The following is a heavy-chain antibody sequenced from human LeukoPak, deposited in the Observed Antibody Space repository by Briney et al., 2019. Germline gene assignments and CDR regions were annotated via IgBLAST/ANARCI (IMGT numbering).Heavy chain of an antibody. CDR3: ARLEGTGYRGGWFDP. CDR1: GYTFTGYY. J-gene: IGHJ5*02. Sequence: ASVKVSCKTSGYTFTGYYMHWVRQAPGQGLEWMGWINPNSGGTNYAQKFQGRVTMTRDTSISTASLELRSLTSDDTAVYYCARLEGTGYRGGWFDPWGQGSLVTVSS. D-gene: IGHD3-9*01. V-gene: IGHV1-2*02. CDR2: INPNSGGT.